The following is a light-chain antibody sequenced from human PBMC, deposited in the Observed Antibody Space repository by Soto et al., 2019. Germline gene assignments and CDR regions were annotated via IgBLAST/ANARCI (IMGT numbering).Light chain of an antibody. CDR1: QSISVY. V-gene: IGKV1-39*01. J-gene: IGKJ1*01. CDR2: AAS. Sequence: DIQMTQSPTSLSASVGDRVTVSCRTSQSISVYLNWYQQKSGQAPKLLMYAASTLQSGVPSRFSGSGSGTDFTLTISSLQPEDFATYYCQRSYSAPRPFGQGTKVEIK. CDR3: QRSYSAPRP.